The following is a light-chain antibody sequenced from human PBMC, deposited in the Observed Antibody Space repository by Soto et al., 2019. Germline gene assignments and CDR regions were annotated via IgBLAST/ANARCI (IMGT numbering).Light chain of an antibody. V-gene: IGKV2-28*01. J-gene: IGKJ1*01. CDR2: LGS. Sequence: DIVLTQSPLSLPVTPGEPASLSCRSSQSLLGSGGHNYLDWYVQKPGQSPQFVIFLGSHRPSGVPDRFSGSGSGTDFTLKISRVEAEDVGGYFCMQSLQTPRTFGQGTRVEI. CDR3: MQSLQTPRT. CDR1: QSLLGSGGHNY.